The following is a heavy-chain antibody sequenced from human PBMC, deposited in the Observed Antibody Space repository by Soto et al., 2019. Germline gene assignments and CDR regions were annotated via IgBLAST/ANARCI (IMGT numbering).Heavy chain of an antibody. Sequence: VASVKVSCKASGYTFNSYDINWVRQATGQGLEWMGWMNPNSGNTGYAQKFQGRVTMTRNTSISTAYMELSSLRSEDTAVYYCARGHDFWSGWAYYYYYYMDVWGKGTTVTVSS. J-gene: IGHJ6*03. CDR2: MNPNSGNT. V-gene: IGHV1-8*01. CDR1: GYTFNSYD. D-gene: IGHD3-3*01. CDR3: ARGHDFWSGWAYYYYYYMDV.